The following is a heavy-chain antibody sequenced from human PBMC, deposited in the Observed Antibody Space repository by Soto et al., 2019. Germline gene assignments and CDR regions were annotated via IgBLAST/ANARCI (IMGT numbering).Heavy chain of an antibody. CDR1: GLTFSHYA. D-gene: IGHD2-15*01. J-gene: IGHJ4*02. Sequence: GGSLRLSCAASGLTFSHYAMSWVRQGPGKGLEWVPAISGGGADTYYADSVKGRFTISRDNSRNTVFLQMNNLRAEDTAIYHCAKEGYCSGSSCFSHYFDNWGQGT. CDR2: ISGGGADT. CDR3: AKEGYCSGSSCFSHYFDN. V-gene: IGHV3-23*01.